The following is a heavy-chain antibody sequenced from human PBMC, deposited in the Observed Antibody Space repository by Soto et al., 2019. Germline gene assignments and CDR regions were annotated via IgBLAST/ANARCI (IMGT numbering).Heavy chain of an antibody. Sequence: VSFKASGYTFTSYDINWVRQATVQGLEWMGWMNPNSGNTGYAQKFQGRVTMTRNTSISTAYMELSSLRSEDTAVYYCARGGYGDDFWIGYYTQGYFDYWGQGTLVTVSS. D-gene: IGHD3-3*01. J-gene: IGHJ4*02. CDR2: MNPNSGNT. V-gene: IGHV1-8*01. CDR3: ARGGYGDDFWIGYYTQGYFDY. CDR1: GYTFTSYD.